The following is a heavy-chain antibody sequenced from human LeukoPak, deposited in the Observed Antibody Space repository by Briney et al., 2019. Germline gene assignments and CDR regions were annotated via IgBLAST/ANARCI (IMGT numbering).Heavy chain of an antibody. Sequence: GGSLRLSCAAPGFTFSSYWMSWVRQAPGKGLEWVANIKQDGSEKYYVDSVKGRFTISRDNAKNSLYLQMNSLRAEDTAVYYCARDRRDGYNSVAFDIWGQGTMVTVSS. CDR1: GFTFSSYW. D-gene: IGHD5-24*01. CDR2: IKQDGSEK. CDR3: ARDRRDGYNSVAFDI. V-gene: IGHV3-7*01. J-gene: IGHJ3*02.